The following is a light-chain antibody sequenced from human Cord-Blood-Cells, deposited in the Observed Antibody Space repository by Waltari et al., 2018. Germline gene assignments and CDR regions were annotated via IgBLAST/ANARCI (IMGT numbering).Light chain of an antibody. CDR2: KAS. J-gene: IGKJ2*01. CDR3: QQYNSS. V-gene: IGKV1-5*03. CDR1: QSISSW. Sequence: DIQMTQSPSTLSASVGDRVTITCRASQSISSWLAWYQQKPGKAPKLLIYKASSLESGVPSRFSGSGSGTKFTLTISSLQPDDFATYYCQQYNSSFGQGTKLEIK.